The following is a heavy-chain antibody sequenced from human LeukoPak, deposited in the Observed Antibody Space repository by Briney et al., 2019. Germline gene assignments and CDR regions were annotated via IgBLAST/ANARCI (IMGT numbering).Heavy chain of an antibody. D-gene: IGHD1-1*01. Sequence: GGSLRLSCVASRFSFSNFWMIWVRQAPGKGLEWVANINEDGSEKNYVDSVKDRFTISRDNAKNSLYLQMNSLRAEDTAVYYCVRDRSTTTWTRFDSWGQGTLVTVSS. J-gene: IGHJ4*02. V-gene: IGHV3-7*01. CDR3: VRDRSTTTWTRFDS. CDR2: INEDGSEK. CDR1: RFSFSNFW.